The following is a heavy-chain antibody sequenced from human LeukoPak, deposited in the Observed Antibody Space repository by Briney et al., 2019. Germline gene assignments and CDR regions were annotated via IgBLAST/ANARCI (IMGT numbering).Heavy chain of an antibody. CDR3: AKDRRGSPAKAYYFDY. CDR1: GFTFSSYA. CDR2: ISGSGGST. Sequence: GGSLGLSCAASGFTFSSYAMSWVRQAPGKGLEWVSAISGSGGSTYYADSVKGRFTISRDNSKNTLYLQMNSLRAEDTAVYYCAKDRRGSPAKAYYFDYWGQGTLVTVSS. V-gene: IGHV3-23*01. D-gene: IGHD3-10*01. J-gene: IGHJ4*02.